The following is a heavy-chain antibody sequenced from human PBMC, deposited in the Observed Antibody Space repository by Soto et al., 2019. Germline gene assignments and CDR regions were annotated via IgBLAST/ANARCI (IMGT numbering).Heavy chain of an antibody. CDR3: TTSHAGELNN. CDR2: IFESGAT. J-gene: IGHJ4*02. V-gene: IGHV4-4*02. Sequence: QVQLQESGPGLVKPSGTLSLTCAVSGGSISSSSWWTWVRQSPGKGLEWIGEIFESGATNYNPSLNSRLTMSVDKSKNQFALSLSSLTAADTAGYFCTTSHAGELNNWGQGTLVTVSS. D-gene: IGHD1-7*01. CDR1: GGSISSSSW.